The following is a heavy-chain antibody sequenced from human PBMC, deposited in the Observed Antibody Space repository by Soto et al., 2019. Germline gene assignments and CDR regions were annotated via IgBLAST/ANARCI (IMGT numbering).Heavy chain of an antibody. D-gene: IGHD3-10*01. V-gene: IGHV3-20*01. CDR3: ARETLYTSGSVGASDI. J-gene: IGHJ3*02. CDR1: GFTFDDYG. CDR2: INWNGGST. Sequence: EVQLVESGGSVVRPGGSLRLSCAASGFTFDDYGLTWVRQAPGKGLEWLSAINWNGGSTAYADSVKGRLTISRDNAKNSLYLQMNRRRAEDTAVYHCARETLYTSGSVGASDICGQGTMVTVSS.